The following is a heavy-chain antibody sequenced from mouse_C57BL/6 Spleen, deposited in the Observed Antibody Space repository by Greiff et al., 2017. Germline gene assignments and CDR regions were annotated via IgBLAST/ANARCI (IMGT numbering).Heavy chain of an antibody. J-gene: IGHJ3*01. V-gene: IGHV1-61*01. CDR2: IYPSASDT. CDR3: SRGRDYDSGWFAY. D-gene: IGHD2-4*01. Sequence: QVQLQQSGAELVRPGSSVKLSCKASGYTFTSYWMDWVKQRPGQGLEWIGNIYPSASDTHYNHKFKDKATLTVDKSSSTAYMQLSSLTSEDSAVYYCSRGRDYDSGWFAYWGQGTLVTVSA. CDR1: GYTFTSYW.